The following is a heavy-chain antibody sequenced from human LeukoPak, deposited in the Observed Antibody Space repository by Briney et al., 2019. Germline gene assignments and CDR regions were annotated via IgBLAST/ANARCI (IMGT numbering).Heavy chain of an antibody. Sequence: PGGSLRLSCAASGFTFSSYSMNWVRQAPGKGLEWVSSISSSSSYIYYADSVKGRFTISRDNAKNSLYLQMNSLRAEDTAVYYCARGGATYYYDSSGYYGYWGQGTLVTVSS. J-gene: IGHJ4*02. V-gene: IGHV3-21*01. D-gene: IGHD3-22*01. CDR2: ISSSSSYI. CDR3: ARGGATYYYDSSGYYGY. CDR1: GFTFSSYS.